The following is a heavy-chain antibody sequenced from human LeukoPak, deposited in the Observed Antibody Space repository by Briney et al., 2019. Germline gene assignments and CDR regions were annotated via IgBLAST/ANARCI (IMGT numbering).Heavy chain of an antibody. D-gene: IGHD6-19*01. CDR2: ISAYNGNT. V-gene: IGHV1-18*01. Sequence: ASVKVSCKASGYTFTSYGISWVRQAPGQGLEWMGWISAYNGNTNYAQKLQGRVTMTTDTSTSTAYMELRSLRSDDTAVYYCARVMVAVAGMTDYYFDYWGQGTLVTVSS. J-gene: IGHJ4*02. CDR3: ARVMVAVAGMTDYYFDY. CDR1: GYTFTSYG.